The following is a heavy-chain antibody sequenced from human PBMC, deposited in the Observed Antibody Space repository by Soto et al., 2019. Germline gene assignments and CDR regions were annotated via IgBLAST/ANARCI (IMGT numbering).Heavy chain of an antibody. D-gene: IGHD3-10*01. CDR2: IGGGGETT. V-gene: IGHV3-23*01. CDR3: AKNSGWFNT. CDR1: GFSFSTTD. J-gene: IGHJ5*02. Sequence: FQVMQSGGGFVQPGGSLRLACAASGFSFSTTDMSWVRQAPGKGLEWVSTIGGGGETTYYADSVKGRFTISRDNSKNTAYLQMDGVRVDDTALYYGAKNSGWFNTWGQGDLVPVSS.